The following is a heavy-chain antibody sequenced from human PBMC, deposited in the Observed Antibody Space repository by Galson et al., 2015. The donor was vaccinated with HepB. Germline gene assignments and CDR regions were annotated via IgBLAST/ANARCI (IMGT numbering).Heavy chain of an antibody. Sequence: SLRLSCAASGFTFSDYYMSWIRQAPGKGLEWVSYISSSSSYTNYADSVKGRFTISRDNAKNSLYLQMNSLRAEDTAVYYCAKVGYQLQPPQDYWGQGTLVTVSS. D-gene: IGHD2-2*01. CDR2: ISSSSSYT. J-gene: IGHJ4*02. CDR3: AKVGYQLQPPQDY. V-gene: IGHV3-11*05. CDR1: GFTFSDYY.